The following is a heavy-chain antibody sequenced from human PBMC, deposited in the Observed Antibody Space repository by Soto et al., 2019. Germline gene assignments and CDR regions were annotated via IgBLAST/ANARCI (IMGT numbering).Heavy chain of an antibody. CDR2: IYWDDDK. V-gene: IGHV2-5*02. D-gene: IGHD3-10*01. J-gene: IGHJ4*02. CDR3: AHLYVAGTVGNFDY. Sequence: QITVKESGPTLVKPTQTLTLTCTFSGFSLSSNGMGVGWIRQPPGKALEWLALIYWDDDKHYSPSLKSRLTLTKDTSKNQVVLTMTNMDPVDTATYFCAHLYVAGTVGNFDYWGQGTLVTVSS. CDR1: GFSLSSNGMG.